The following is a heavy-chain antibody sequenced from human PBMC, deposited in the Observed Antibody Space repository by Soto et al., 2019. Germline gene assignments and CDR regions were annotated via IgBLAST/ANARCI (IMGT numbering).Heavy chain of an antibody. Sequence: GGFLRLSCAASGFTFSSYWMTWVRQAPGMGLEWVARIKEDGSEKYYVDSVKGRFTISRDNAKNSLYLQMNSLRPEDTAVYYCARVATPISRNDHWGQGTLVTVSS. J-gene: IGHJ4*02. CDR1: GFTFSSYW. CDR2: IKEDGSEK. CDR3: ARVATPISRNDH. D-gene: IGHD2-2*02. V-gene: IGHV3-7*03.